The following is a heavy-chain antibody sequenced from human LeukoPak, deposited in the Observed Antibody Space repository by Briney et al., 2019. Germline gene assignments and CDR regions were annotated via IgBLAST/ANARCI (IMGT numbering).Heavy chain of an antibody. CDR2: IKQDGSEK. CDR1: GFTFSSYW. D-gene: IGHD1-26*01. V-gene: IGHV3-7*01. CDR3: ARDPEMWVAYPEDY. J-gene: IGHJ4*02. Sequence: TGGSLRLSCAASGFTFSSYWMSWVRQAPGKGLEWVANIKQDGSEKYYVDSVKGRFTISRDNAKNSLYLQMNSLRAEDTAVYYCARDPEMWVAYPEDYWGQGTLVTVSS.